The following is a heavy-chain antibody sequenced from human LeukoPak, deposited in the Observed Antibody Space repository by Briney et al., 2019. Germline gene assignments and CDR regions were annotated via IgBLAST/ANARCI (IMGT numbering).Heavy chain of an antibody. CDR1: GYTFTGYY. V-gene: IGHV1-2*02. Sequence: ASVKVSCKASGYTFTGYYMHWVRQAPGQGLEWMGWINPNSGGTNYAQKFQGRVTMTRDTSISTAYMELSRLRSDDTAVYYCARGRGRVAGTVKVNDAFDIWGQGTMVTVSS. J-gene: IGHJ3*02. CDR2: INPNSGGT. CDR3: ARGRGRVAGTVKVNDAFDI. D-gene: IGHD6-19*01.